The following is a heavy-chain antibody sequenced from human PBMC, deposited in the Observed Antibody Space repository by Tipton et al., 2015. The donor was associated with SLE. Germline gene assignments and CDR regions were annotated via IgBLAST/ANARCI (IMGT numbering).Heavy chain of an antibody. D-gene: IGHD2-2*01. Sequence: SLRLSCAASGFTFSSYGMHWVRQAPGKGLEWVAFIRYDGSNKYYADSVKGRFTISRDNAKNSLYLQMNSLRAEDTAVYYCASDCSNIRCYEYWGQGTAVTVSS. CDR2: IRYDGSNK. CDR3: ASDCSNIRCYEY. J-gene: IGHJ4*02. CDR1: GFTFSSYG. V-gene: IGHV3-30*02.